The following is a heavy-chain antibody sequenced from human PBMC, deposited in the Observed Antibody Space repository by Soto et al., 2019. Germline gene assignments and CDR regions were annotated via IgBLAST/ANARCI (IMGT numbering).Heavy chain of an antibody. CDR2: IYYSGST. V-gene: IGHV4-59*01. D-gene: IGHD3-16*02. J-gene: IGHJ5*02. Sequence: SETLSLTCTVSGGSLSSYYWSWIRQPPGKGLEWIGYIYYSGSTNYNPSLKSRVTISVDTSKNQFSLKLSSVTAANTAVYYCARGEEYDYIWGSYRRRINWFDPWGQGTLVTVSS. CDR1: GGSLSSYY. CDR3: ARGEEYDYIWGSYRRRINWFDP.